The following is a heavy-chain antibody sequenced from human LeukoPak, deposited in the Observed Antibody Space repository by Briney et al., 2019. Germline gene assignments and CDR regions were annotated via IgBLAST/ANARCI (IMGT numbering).Heavy chain of an antibody. V-gene: IGHV4-39*07. D-gene: IGHD6-19*01. Sequence: SETLSLICTVSGGSISSSSYYWGWIGQPPGKGLEWIGSLYYSGNTYYNPSLKSRVTISVDTSKNQFSLKLSSVTAADTAVYYCARGLAVWDAFDIWGQGTMVTVSS. J-gene: IGHJ3*02. CDR2: LYYSGNT. CDR1: GGSISSSSYY. CDR3: ARGLAVWDAFDI.